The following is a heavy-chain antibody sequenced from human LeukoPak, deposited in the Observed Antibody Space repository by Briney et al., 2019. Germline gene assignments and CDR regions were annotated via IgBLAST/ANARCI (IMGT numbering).Heavy chain of an antibody. CDR3: ARDSVDTAMIDY. CDR2: IYSGGST. D-gene: IGHD5-18*01. J-gene: IGHJ4*02. V-gene: IGHV3-66*02. CDR1: GCTVSSNY. Sequence: GGSLRLSCAASGCTVSSNYMSWVRQAPGKGLEWVSVIYSGGSTYYADSVKGRFTISRDNSKNTLYLQMNSLRAEDTAVYYCARDSVDTAMIDYWGQGTLVTVSS.